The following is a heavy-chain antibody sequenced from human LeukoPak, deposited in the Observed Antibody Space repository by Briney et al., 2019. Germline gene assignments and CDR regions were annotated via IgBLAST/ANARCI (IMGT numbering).Heavy chain of an antibody. CDR3: ARQKMVYYYGSGSQQFDY. V-gene: IGHV5-51*01. CDR2: IYPGDSDT. D-gene: IGHD3-10*01. CDR1: GYSFTSYW. Sequence: GESLKISCKGSGYSFTSYWIGWVRQMPGKGLEWMGIIYPGDSDTRYSPSFQGQVTISADKSISTAYLQWSSLKASDTAMYYCARQKMVYYYGSGSQQFDYWGQGTLVTVSS. J-gene: IGHJ4*02.